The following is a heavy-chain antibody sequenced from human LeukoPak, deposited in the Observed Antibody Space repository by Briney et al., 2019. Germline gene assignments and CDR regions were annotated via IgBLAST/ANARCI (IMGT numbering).Heavy chain of an antibody. Sequence: PGESLKISCKGSGYTFTTYWIGWVRQMPGKGLEWVGIIYPGDSETRYSPSFQGQVTISADKSISTAYLQWSSLKASDTAMYYCATRSSNFYYYGMDVWGQGTTVTVSS. D-gene: IGHD6-6*01. J-gene: IGHJ6*02. CDR2: IYPGDSET. CDR1: GYTFTTYW. CDR3: ATRSSNFYYYGMDV. V-gene: IGHV5-51*01.